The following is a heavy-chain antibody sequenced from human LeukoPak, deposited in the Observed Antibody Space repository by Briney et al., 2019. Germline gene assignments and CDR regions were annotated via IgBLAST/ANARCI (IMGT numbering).Heavy chain of an antibody. D-gene: IGHD3-16*01. V-gene: IGHV5-51*01. CDR3: ASTGLGGVSYMDV. CDR1: GYSFTSHW. J-gene: IGHJ6*04. Sequence: GESLKISCKASGYSFTSHWIGWVRQMPGKGLEWMGIIYPGDSDTRYSPSFQGQVIISADKSISTAYLQWRSLKASDTAMYSCASTGLGGVSYMDVRGKGATVTASP. CDR2: IYPGDSDT.